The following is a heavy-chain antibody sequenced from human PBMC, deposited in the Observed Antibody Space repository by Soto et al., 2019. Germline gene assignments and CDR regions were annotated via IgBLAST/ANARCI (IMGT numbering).Heavy chain of an antibody. V-gene: IGHV1-69*01. CDR3: ATALGCRSPSCTLDY. J-gene: IGHJ4*02. CDR2: IIPVSGAA. CDR1: GGTFGSYA. Sequence: QVQLVQSGAEVKKPGSSVKVSCKASGGTFGSYAFSWVRQAPGQGLEWMGGIIPVSGAAHYAQKLQGRVTITADESTSTAYMELSSLSSQDTAVYYCATALGCRSPSCTLDYWGQGTRVIVSS. D-gene: IGHD2-2*01.